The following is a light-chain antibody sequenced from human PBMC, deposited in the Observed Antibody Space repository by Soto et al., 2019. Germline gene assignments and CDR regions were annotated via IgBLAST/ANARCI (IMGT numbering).Light chain of an antibody. CDR3: RQGTHWPSA. J-gene: IGKJ1*01. CDR1: QSLVSSDGNTY. CDR2: KVS. Sequence: VVMIQPPDSLSVTLAQPASISCRSSQSLVSSDGNTYLNWFQQRPGESPSRLIYKVSNRDDGGPHRFSGSGSGTDFILKISRVQAADVWAYYCRQGTHWPSAFGQGTKVDIK. V-gene: IGKV2-30*01.